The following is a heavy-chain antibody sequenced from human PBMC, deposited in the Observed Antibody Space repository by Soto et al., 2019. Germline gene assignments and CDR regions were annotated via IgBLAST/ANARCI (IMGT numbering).Heavy chain of an antibody. CDR2: IYSAGTT. Sequence: QVQLRESGPGLVKPSETLSLTCNVSGGPISGYYWNWVRQPAGKGLEWIGRIYSAGTTDLNPSLKSRVIMSVDTSSNQFSLKLLSVTAADTAVYYCAANWRGAYEGLFDLWGQGTPVTVSS. CDR3: AANWRGAYEGLFDL. V-gene: IGHV4-4*07. D-gene: IGHD1-1*01. CDR1: GGPISGYY. J-gene: IGHJ3*01.